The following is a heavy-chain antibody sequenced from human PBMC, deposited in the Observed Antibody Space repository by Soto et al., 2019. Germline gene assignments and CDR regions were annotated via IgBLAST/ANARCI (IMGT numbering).Heavy chain of an antibody. CDR3: AAGYINSLFDP. J-gene: IGHJ5*02. D-gene: IGHD5-12*01. V-gene: IGHV4-61*01. CDR1: GGSVSSGSFS. Sequence: QVQLQESGPGLVKPSETLSLTCTVSGGSVSSGSFSWSWIRQPAGMGLEWIGFVYYIGRTNYNPSLKSRVAISVDTSKNQFSLKLSSVTAADTAVYYCAAGYINSLFDPWGQGTLVTVSS. CDR2: VYYIGRT.